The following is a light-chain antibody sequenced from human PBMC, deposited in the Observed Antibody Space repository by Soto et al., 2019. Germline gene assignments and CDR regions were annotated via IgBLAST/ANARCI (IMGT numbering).Light chain of an antibody. Sequence: IPMTQYPSSLSASVGDRVTITCRASQSISSYLNWYQQKPGKAPKLLIYAASSLQSGVPSRFSGSGSGTDFTLTISSLQPEDFATYYCQQSYSTPLLTFGGGTKVDIK. V-gene: IGKV1-39*01. CDR1: QSISSY. J-gene: IGKJ4*01. CDR2: AAS. CDR3: QQSYSTPLLT.